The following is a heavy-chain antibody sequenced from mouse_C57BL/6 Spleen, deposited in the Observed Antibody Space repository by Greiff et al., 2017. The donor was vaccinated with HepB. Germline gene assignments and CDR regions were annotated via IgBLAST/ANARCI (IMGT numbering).Heavy chain of an antibody. Sequence: EVHLVESGGGLVKPGGSLKLSCAASGFTFSDYGMHWVRQAPEKGLEWVAYISSGSSTIYYADTVKGRFTISRDNAKNTLFLQMTSLRSEDTAMYYCARPRVTHWYFDVWGTGTTVTVSS. CDR3: ARPRVTHWYFDV. J-gene: IGHJ1*03. V-gene: IGHV5-17*01. CDR1: GFTFSDYG. D-gene: IGHD2-1*01. CDR2: ISSGSSTI.